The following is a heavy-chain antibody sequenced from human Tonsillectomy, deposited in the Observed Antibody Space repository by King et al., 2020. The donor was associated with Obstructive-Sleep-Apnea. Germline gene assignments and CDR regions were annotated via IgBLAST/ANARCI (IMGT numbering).Heavy chain of an antibody. J-gene: IGHJ4*02. V-gene: IGHV4-59*01. CDR3: ARAHYDILTGDDYYFDY. CDR1: GGSISTYY. Sequence: VQLQESGPGLVKPSETLSLTCIVSGGSISTYYWSCIRQPPGKGLEWIGYIYYSGSTNYNPSLKSRVTISVDTSKNQFSLKLSSVTAADTAVYYCARAHYDILTGDDYYFDYWGQGTLVTVSS. CDR2: IYYSGST. D-gene: IGHD3-9*01.